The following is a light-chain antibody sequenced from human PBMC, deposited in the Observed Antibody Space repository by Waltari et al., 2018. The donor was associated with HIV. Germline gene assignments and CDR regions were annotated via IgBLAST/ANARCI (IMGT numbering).Light chain of an antibody. CDR1: SSDVAGYNY. V-gene: IGLV2-8*01. J-gene: IGLJ1*01. Sequence: QSALTQPPSASGSPGQSVTISCTGPSSDVAGYNYVSWYQQHPGQAPKPIIYEVNKRPSGVPDRFSGSKSGNTASLTVSGLQAEDEADYYCSSYAGTRYVFGTGTKVTVL. CDR3: SSYAGTRYV. CDR2: EVN.